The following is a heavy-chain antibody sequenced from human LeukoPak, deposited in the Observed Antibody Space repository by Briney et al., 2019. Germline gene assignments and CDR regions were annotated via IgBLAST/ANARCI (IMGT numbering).Heavy chain of an antibody. CDR1: GYTFTSYD. CDR3: ARSSGWYSYYYYMDV. CDR2: MNPNSGNT. J-gene: IGHJ6*03. Sequence: GASVKVSCKASGYTFTSYDINWVRQATGQGLEWMGWMNPNSGNTGYAQKFQGRATMTRNTSISTAYMELSSLRSEDTAVYYCARSSGWYSYYYYMDVWGKGTTVTVSS. V-gene: IGHV1-8*01. D-gene: IGHD6-19*01.